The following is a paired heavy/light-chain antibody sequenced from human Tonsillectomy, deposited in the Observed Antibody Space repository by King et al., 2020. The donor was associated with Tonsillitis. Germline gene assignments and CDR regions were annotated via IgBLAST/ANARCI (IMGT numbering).Light chain of an antibody. V-gene: IGKV1-39*01. Sequence: DIQMTQSPLSLSASVGDRVTITCRASQSVGSYLNWYQQKPGKAPKLLIFAASSLQSGVPSRFSGSRSGTDFTLTITSLQPEDFATYYCQQSDIAPATFGQGTKVEIK. J-gene: IGKJ1*01. CDR3: QQSDIAPAT. CDR1: QSVGSY. CDR2: AAS.
Heavy chain of an antibody. J-gene: IGHJ4*02. CDR3: ARDLFDYTGYYDY. CDR2: IKPHSGVT. V-gene: IGHV1-2*02. D-gene: IGHD3-9*01. Sequence: QVHLVQSGAEVRRPGASVKVSCKASGYTFIAYHIHWVRQAPGQGLEWVGWIKPHSGVTSLAQQFQGRVTMTRDTSISTAYMELFRLRSDDTAVYYCARDLFDYTGYYDYWGQGTLVTVSS. CDR1: GYTFIAYH.